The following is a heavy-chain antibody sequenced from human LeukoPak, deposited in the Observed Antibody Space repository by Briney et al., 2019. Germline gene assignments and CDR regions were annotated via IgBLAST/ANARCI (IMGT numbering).Heavy chain of an antibody. CDR1: GYTFTGYY. CDR2: INPNSGGT. J-gene: IGHJ6*03. CDR3: ARATVDTAMGYYYYMDV. D-gene: IGHD5-18*01. Sequence: PEASVKVSCEASGYTFTGYYMHWVRQAPGQGLEWMGWINPNSGGTNYAQKFQGRVTMTRDTSISTAYMELSRLRSDDTAVYYCARATVDTAMGYYYYMDVWGKGTTVTVSS. V-gene: IGHV1-2*02.